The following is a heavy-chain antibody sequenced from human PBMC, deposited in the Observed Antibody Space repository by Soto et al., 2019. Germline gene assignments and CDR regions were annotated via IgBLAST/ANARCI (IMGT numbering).Heavy chain of an antibody. Sequence: SETLSLTCTVSGGSISSGGYYWSWIRQHPGKGLEWIGYIYYSGSTYYNPSLKSRVTISVDTSKNQFSLKLSSVTAADTAVYYCARETIVVVTAESQLDYYYGMDVWGQGTTVTVSS. CDR1: GGSISSGGYY. J-gene: IGHJ6*02. V-gene: IGHV4-31*03. D-gene: IGHD2-21*02. CDR2: IYYSGST. CDR3: ARETIVVVTAESQLDYYYGMDV.